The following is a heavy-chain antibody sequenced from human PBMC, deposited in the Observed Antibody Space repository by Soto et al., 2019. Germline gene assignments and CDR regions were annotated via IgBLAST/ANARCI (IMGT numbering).Heavy chain of an antibody. V-gene: IGHV3-9*01. Sequence: EVQLVESGGGLVQPGRSLRLSCAASGFTFDDYAMHWVLQAPGKGLEWVSGISCNSGSIGYADSVKGRFTISRDNAKNSLYLQMNSLRAEETTLYYCAKDRGLVLSFYFDYWGQGTLVTVSS. CDR2: ISCNSGSI. J-gene: IGHJ4*02. CDR1: GFTFDDYA. D-gene: IGHD6-19*01. CDR3: AKDRGLVLSFYFDY.